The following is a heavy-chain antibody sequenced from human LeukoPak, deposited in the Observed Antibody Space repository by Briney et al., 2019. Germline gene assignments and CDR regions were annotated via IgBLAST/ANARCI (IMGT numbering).Heavy chain of an antibody. V-gene: IGHV4-38-2*01. J-gene: IGHJ6*03. CDR3: ASQGLTISEPGYYYMDV. Sequence: SETLSLTCAVSSSSVRSNYFWGWIRQPPGKGLEWIGSIFHTGSTYYNPSLKNRVTMSLDTSKNQFSLKVTSLTATDTAVYYCASQGLTISEPGYYYMDVWGKGTTVTVSS. D-gene: IGHD3-9*01. CDR1: SSSVRSNYF. CDR2: IFHTGST.